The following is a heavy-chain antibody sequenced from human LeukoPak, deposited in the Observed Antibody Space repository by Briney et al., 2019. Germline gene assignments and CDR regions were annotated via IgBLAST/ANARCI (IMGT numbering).Heavy chain of an antibody. Sequence: GGSLRLSCAASGFTVSSNYMSWVRQAPGKGLEWVSVIYSGGSTYYADSVKGRFTISRDNSKNTLYLQMNSLRAEDTAVYYCAREQGTEALDYWGQGTLVTVSS. J-gene: IGHJ4*02. CDR3: AREQGTEALDY. CDR1: GFTVSSNY. V-gene: IGHV3-66*01. CDR2: IYSGGST. D-gene: IGHD1-7*01.